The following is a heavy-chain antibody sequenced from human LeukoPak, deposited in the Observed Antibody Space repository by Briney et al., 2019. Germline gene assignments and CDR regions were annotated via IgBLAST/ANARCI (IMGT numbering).Heavy chain of an antibody. D-gene: IGHD4-17*01. Sequence: GASVKVSCKASGYTLTSYSMHWVRQAPGQGLEWMGRIDPSDGSTYYAQKFQARVTMTRDTSTSTVYMDLGSLRSEDTAVYYCARGDYGDYVYWGQGTLVTVSS. CDR2: IDPSDGST. J-gene: IGHJ4*02. CDR3: ARGDYGDYVY. V-gene: IGHV1-46*01. CDR1: GYTLTSYS.